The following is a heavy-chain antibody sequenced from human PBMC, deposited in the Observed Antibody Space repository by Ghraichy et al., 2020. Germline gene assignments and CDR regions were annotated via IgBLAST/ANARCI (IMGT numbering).Heavy chain of an antibody. CDR1: GGSISSSSYY. CDR2: IYYSGSA. CDR3: ARHSSGWYSWFDP. V-gene: IGHV4-39*01. Sequence: SETLSLTCTVSGGSISSSSYYWGWIRQPPGKGLEWIGSIYYSGSAYYNPSLKSRVTISVDTSKNQFSLKVSSVTAADTAVYYCARHSSGWYSWFDPWGQGTLVTVSS. J-gene: IGHJ5*02. D-gene: IGHD6-19*01.